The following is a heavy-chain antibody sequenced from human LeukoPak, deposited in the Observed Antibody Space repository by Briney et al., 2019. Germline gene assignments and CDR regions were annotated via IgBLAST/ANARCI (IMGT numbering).Heavy chain of an antibody. D-gene: IGHD3-9*01. J-gene: IGHJ4*02. V-gene: IGHV5-51*01. CDR1: GSRFISYW. CDR3: VRGASEIGTYNILTGYYYDYFDS. CDR2: IYVGDSDT. Sequence: GESLKISCKASGSRFISYWIGWVRQTAGKGLEWMGSIYVGDSDTKYSPSFQGQVTISVDESITIAYLQWSSLKASDTAVYYCVRGASEIGTYNILTGYYYDYFDSWGQGTLVTVSS.